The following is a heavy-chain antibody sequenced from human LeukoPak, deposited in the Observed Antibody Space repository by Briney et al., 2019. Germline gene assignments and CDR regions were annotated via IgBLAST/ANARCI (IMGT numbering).Heavy chain of an antibody. CDR2: ISSSSSTI. CDR1: GFTFSSYS. J-gene: IGHJ4*02. D-gene: IGHD3-10*01. Sequence: GGSLRLSCAASGFTFSSYSMNWVRQAPGKGLEWVSYISSSSSTIYYADSVKGRFTISRDSAKNSLYLQMNSLRAEDTAVYYCARRGPHDYWGQGTLVTVSS. V-gene: IGHV3-48*01. CDR3: ARRGPHDY.